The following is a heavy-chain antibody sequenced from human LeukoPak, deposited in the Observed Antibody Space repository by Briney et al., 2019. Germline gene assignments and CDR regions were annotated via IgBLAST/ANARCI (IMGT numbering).Heavy chain of an antibody. V-gene: IGHV3-11*04. D-gene: IGHD4-17*01. CDR2: ISSSGSTI. J-gene: IGHJ6*03. CDR1: GFTFSDYY. Sequence: GGSLRLSCAASGFTFSDYYMSWIRQAPGKGLEWVSYISSSGSTIYYADSVKGRFTISRDNAKNSLYLQMNSLRAEDTAVYYCAKDGDFEVSYYMDVWGKGTTVTVSS. CDR3: AKDGDFEVSYYMDV.